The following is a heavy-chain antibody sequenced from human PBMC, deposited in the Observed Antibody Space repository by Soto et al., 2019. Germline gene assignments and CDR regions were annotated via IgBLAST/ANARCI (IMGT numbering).Heavy chain of an antibody. CDR1: GRTFNNYA. CDR2: IIPIGGTP. D-gene: IGHD3-22*01. V-gene: IGHV1-69*01. CDR3: ATNYYVGSGHYFIFEH. Sequence: QVQLVQSGAEVKKPGSSVKVSCKASGRTFNNYAISWVRQAPGIGFEWLGVIIPIGGTPEHAQKFQGRVTISADESTNTAYMELSSLRSEDTAVYYCATNYYVGSGHYFIFEHWGQGTLVTVSS. J-gene: IGHJ4*02.